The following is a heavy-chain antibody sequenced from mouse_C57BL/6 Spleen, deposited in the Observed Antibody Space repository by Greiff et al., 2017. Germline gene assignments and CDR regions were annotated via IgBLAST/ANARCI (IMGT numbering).Heavy chain of an antibody. J-gene: IGHJ1*03. Sequence: EVMLVESGGGLVKPGASLKLSCAASGFTFSDYGMHWVRQAPEKGLEWVAYISSGSSTIYYADTVKGRFTISRDNAKNTLFLQMTSLRSEDTAMYYCARGYYYGSSYPDVWGTGTTVTVSS. CDR2: ISSGSSTI. CDR3: ARGYYYGSSYPDV. CDR1: GFTFSDYG. D-gene: IGHD1-1*01. V-gene: IGHV5-17*01.